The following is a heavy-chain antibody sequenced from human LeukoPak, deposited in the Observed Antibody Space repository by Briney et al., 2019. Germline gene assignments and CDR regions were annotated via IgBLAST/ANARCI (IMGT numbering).Heavy chain of an antibody. CDR3: ARAGYDY. Sequence: PGGSLRLSCAASEFTFSSYAMHWVRQAPGKGLEYVSAISSNGGSTYYANSVKGRFTISRDNSKNTLYLQMGSLRAEDMAVYYCARAGYDYWGQGTLVTVSS. J-gene: IGHJ4*02. CDR1: EFTFSSYA. D-gene: IGHD6-13*01. V-gene: IGHV3-64*01. CDR2: ISSNGGST.